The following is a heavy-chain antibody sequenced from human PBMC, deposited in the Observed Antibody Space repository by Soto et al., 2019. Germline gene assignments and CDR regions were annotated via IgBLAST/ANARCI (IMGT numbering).Heavy chain of an antibody. CDR3: AGARRIAAAGRTFDY. Sequence: SETLSLTCAVYGGSFSGYYWSWIRQPPGKGLEWIGEINHSGSTNYNPSLKSRVTISVDTSKNQFSLKLSSVTAADTAVYYCAGARRIAAAGRTFDYWGQGTLVTVSS. J-gene: IGHJ4*02. D-gene: IGHD6-13*01. CDR2: INHSGST. CDR1: GGSFSGYY. V-gene: IGHV4-34*01.